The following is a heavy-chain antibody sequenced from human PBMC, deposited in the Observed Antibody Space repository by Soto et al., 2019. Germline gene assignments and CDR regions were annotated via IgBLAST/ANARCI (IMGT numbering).Heavy chain of an antibody. J-gene: IGHJ4*02. Sequence: GGSLRLSCAASGFTFGSYAMTWVRQTPGKGLEWVSSLSGSGRSTFYADSVKGRFTISRDNSKNTLYLQMNSLRAEDTAVYYCAKDNTFGELQVDYWGQGTLVTVSS. D-gene: IGHD3-10*01. CDR2: LSGSGRST. CDR3: AKDNTFGELQVDY. CDR1: GFTFGSYA. V-gene: IGHV3-23*01.